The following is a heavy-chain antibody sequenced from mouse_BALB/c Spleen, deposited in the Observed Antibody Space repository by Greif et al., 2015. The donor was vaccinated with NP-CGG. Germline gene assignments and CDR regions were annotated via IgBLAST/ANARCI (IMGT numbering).Heavy chain of an antibody. Sequence: QVQLKQSGPGLVQPSQSLSITCTVSGFSLTSYGVHWVRQPPGKGLEWLGVIWSGGSTDYNAAFISRLSISNDNSKSXVFFKMNRLPADGTAIYYCASQDSYWGQGTLVTVSA. V-gene: IGHV2-4*02. CDR2: IWSGGST. CDR1: GFSLTSYG. J-gene: IGHJ3*01. CDR3: ASQDSY.